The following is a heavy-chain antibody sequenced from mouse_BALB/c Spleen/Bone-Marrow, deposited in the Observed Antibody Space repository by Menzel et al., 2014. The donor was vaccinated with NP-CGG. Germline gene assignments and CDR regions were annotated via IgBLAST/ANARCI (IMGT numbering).Heavy chain of an antibody. D-gene: IGHD2-14*01. V-gene: IGHV1S137*01. J-gene: IGHJ4*01. CDR3: ARSGKVRNAMDY. CDR2: ISGYYGDA. CDR1: GYTFTDYA. Sequence: LQESGAELVRPGASVKISCTGSGYTFTDYAIPCVKQSHATSLERIGLISGYYGDAIYNQKFKGKATMTVDKSSSTAYMDLARLTSEDSAIYYCARSGKVRNAMDYWGQGTSVTVSS.